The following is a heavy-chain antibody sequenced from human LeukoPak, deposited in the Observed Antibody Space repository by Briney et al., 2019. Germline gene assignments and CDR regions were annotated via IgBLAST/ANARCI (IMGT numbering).Heavy chain of an antibody. CDR2: ISSSSSYI. V-gene: IGHV3-21*01. CDR1: GFTFSSYS. CDR3: ARAIVATDAFDI. D-gene: IGHD5-12*01. J-gene: IGHJ3*02. Sequence: GSLRLSCAASGFTFSSYSMNWVCQAPGKGLEWVSSISSSSSYIYYADSVKGRFTISRDNAKNSLYLQMNSLRAEDTAVYYCARAIVATDAFDIWGQGTMVTVSS.